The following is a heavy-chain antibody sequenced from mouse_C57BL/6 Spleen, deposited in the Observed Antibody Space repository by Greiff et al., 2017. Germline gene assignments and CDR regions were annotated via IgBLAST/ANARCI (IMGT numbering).Heavy chain of an antibody. V-gene: IGHV1-61*01. J-gene: IGHJ4*01. Sequence: QVQLQQPGAELVRPGSSVKLSCKASGYTFTSYWMDWVKQRPGQGLEWIGNIYPSDSETHYNQKFKDKATLTVDKSSSTACMQLSSLTSQDSAVYYCAVTTDAMDYWGQGTSVTVSS. CDR1: GYTFTSYW. CDR2: IYPSDSET. D-gene: IGHD1-1*01. CDR3: AVTTDAMDY.